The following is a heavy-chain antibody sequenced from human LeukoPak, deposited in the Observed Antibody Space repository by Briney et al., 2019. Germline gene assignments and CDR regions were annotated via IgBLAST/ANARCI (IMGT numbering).Heavy chain of an antibody. V-gene: IGHV1-69*05. D-gene: IGHD3-3*01. CDR1: VGTFSSYA. CDR3: ARSSLRFDLVYFDY. CDR2: IIPIFGTA. J-gene: IGHJ4*02. Sequence: ASVKVCCKASVGTFSSYAIIWVRQAPGQGLEWMGGIIPIFGTANYAQKFQGRVTITTDESTSTAYMELSSLRSEDTAVYYCARSSLRFDLVYFDYWGQGTLVTVSS.